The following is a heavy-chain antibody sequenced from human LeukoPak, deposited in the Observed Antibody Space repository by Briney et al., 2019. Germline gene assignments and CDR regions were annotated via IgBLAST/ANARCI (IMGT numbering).Heavy chain of an antibody. Sequence: GGSLRLFCAASGFTFSDYYMSWIRQARGKGLEGVSYISSSGSTIYYADSVKGRFTISRDNAKNSLYLQMNSLRAEDTAVYYCASKYYDILTGYYPNYYMDVWGKGTTVTVSS. CDR1: GFTFSDYY. CDR3: ASKYYDILTGYYPNYYMDV. V-gene: IGHV3-11*04. CDR2: ISSSGSTI. J-gene: IGHJ6*03. D-gene: IGHD3-9*01.